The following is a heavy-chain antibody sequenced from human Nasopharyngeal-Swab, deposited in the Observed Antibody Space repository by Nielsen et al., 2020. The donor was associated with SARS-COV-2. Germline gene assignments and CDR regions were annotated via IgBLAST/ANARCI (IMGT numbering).Heavy chain of an antibody. V-gene: IGHV3-21*04. CDR2: ISSSSDYI. D-gene: IGHD1-26*01. Sequence: WIRQPPGKGLEWVSSISSSSDYIFYADSVKGRFTISRDNAKNTLFLQMNSLRAEDTAVYYCAKEGGGGNYLYYYYYGMDVWGQGTTVTVSS. CDR3: AKEGGGGNYLYYYYYGMDV. J-gene: IGHJ6*02.